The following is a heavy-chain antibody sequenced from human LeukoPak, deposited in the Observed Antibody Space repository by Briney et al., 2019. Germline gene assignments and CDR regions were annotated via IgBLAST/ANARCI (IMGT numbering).Heavy chain of an antibody. Sequence: PGGSLRLSCAASGFTFSSYAMSWVRQAPGKGLEWVSAISGSGGSTYYADSVKGRFTTSRDNSKNTLYLQMNSLRAEDTAVYYCAKAIYSSSRMDVWGQGTTVTVSS. CDR1: GFTFSSYA. J-gene: IGHJ6*02. CDR2: ISGSGGST. CDR3: AKAIYSSSRMDV. V-gene: IGHV3-23*01. D-gene: IGHD6-13*01.